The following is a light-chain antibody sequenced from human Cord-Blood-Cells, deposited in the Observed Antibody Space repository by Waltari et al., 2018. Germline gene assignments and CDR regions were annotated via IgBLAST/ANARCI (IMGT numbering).Light chain of an antibody. CDR1: SSDVGGYNY. V-gene: IGLV2-11*01. CDR2: DVS. J-gene: IGLJ1*01. Sequence: QSALTQPRSVSGSPGQSVTISCTGTSSDVGGYNYVSWYQQHPGKAPKLMIYDVSKRPAAVPDRFSGSKSGDTASLTISGLQAEDEADYYCCAYAGSYVFGTGTKVTVL. CDR3: CAYAGSYV.